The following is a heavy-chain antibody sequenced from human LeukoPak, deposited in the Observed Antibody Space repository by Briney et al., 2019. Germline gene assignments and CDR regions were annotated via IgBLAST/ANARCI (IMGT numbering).Heavy chain of an antibody. J-gene: IGHJ5*02. CDR3: AREKRGITMVRGVIITLAWFDP. D-gene: IGHD3-10*01. CDR1: GGTFSSYA. CDR2: IIPIFGTA. Sequence: ASVTVSFTASGGTFSSYAISWVRQPPGQGLEWMGGIIPIFGTANYAQKFQGRVTITADKSTSTAYMELSSLGSEATAVYYCAREKRGITMVRGVIITLAWFDPWGQGTLVTVSS. V-gene: IGHV1-69*06.